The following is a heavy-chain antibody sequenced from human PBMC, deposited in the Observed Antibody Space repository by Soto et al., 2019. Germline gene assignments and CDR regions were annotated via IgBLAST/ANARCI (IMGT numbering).Heavy chain of an antibody. CDR1: GFTFSTYG. D-gene: IGHD3-10*01. V-gene: IGHV3-33*03. CDR3: AKPYSGSGYNPYDY. J-gene: IGHJ4*02. Sequence: GGSLRLSCAASGFTFSTYGMHWVRQAPGKGLEWVTFLWDSGSDKYYADSVKGRFTISRDNSKNTLYLQMNSLRAEDTAVYYCAKPYSGSGYNPYDYWGQGTLVTVSS. CDR2: LWDSGSDK.